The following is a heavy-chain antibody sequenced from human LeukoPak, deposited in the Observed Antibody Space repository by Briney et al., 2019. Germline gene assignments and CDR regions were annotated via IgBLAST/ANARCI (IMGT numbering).Heavy chain of an antibody. V-gene: IGHV4-59*08. J-gene: IGHJ5*02. D-gene: IGHD5-18*01. CDR2: VSYSGST. CDR3: ARAGIQLPFDP. Sequence: SETLSLTCTVSVGSLSSYYWRWIRVPPGKGREWIGYVSYSGSTNYNPSLKSRLTLSLNTPKNQFSLRLSSVTAADTAVYSCARAGIQLPFDPWGQGTLVTVSS. CDR1: VGSLSSYY.